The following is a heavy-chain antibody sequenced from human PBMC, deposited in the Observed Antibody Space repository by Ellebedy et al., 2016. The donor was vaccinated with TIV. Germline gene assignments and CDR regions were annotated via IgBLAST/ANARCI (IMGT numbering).Heavy chain of an antibody. CDR1: GGSIRSYY. V-gene: IGHV4-59*01. Sequence: MPSETLSLTCSVSGGSIRSYYWSWIRQPPVKGLQWIGFSYYTGRTNYNPSLKSRFTISVDTSKNQVSLRLSSVTAADTAVYYCASAPNQDFYDYWGQGTLVTVSS. CDR3: ASAPNQDFYDY. J-gene: IGHJ4*02. CDR2: SYYTGRT.